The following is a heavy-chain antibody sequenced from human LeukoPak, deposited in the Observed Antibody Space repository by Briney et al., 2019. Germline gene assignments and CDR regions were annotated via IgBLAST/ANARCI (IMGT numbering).Heavy chain of an antibody. J-gene: IGHJ4*02. Sequence: GGSLRLSCVVSGITLSNYGMSWVRQAPGKGLEWVSGISERGGSTNYADSVKGRFIISRATSKNTVYLQMNSLRVEDMAVYFCAKRGIVIRAVIIIGFHKEAYYFDYWGQGILVTVSS. CDR3: AKRGIVIRAVIIIGFHKEAYYFDY. D-gene: IGHD3-10*01. CDR1: GITLSNYG. CDR2: ISERGGST. V-gene: IGHV3-23*01.